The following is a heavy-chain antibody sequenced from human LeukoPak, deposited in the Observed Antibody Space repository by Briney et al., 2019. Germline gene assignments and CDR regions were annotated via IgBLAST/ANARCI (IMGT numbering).Heavy chain of an antibody. V-gene: IGHV4-34*01. J-gene: IGHJ4*02. D-gene: IGHD4-23*01. CDR2: INHSGST. CDR1: GGSFSGYY. CDR3: ASAVKYGVNVYFDY. Sequence: SETLSLTCAVYGGSFSGYYWSWIRQPPGKGLEWIGEINHSGSTNYNPSLKSRVTISVDTSKNQFSLKLSSVTAADTAVYYCASAVKYGVNVYFDYWGQGTLVTVSS.